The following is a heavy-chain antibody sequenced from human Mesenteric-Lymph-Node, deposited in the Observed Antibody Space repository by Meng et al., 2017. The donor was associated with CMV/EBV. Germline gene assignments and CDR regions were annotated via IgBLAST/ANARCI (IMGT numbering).Heavy chain of an antibody. J-gene: IGHJ4*02. CDR3: ARDYRSSSGNVFDY. Sequence: GESLKISCAASGFTFDDYTMHWVRQAPGKGLEWVSLISWDGGSTYYADSVKGRFTISRDNSKNSLYLQMNSLRTEDTALYYCARDYRSSSGNVFDYWGQGTLVTVSS. CDR1: GFTFDDYT. CDR2: ISWDGGST. D-gene: IGHD6-6*01. V-gene: IGHV3-43*01.